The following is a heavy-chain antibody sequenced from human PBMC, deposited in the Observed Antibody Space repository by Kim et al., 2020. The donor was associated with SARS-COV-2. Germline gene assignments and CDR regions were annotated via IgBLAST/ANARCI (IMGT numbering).Heavy chain of an antibody. Sequence: GGSLRLSCAASGFTFSSYWMSWVRQAPGKGLEWVANIKQDGSEKYYVDSVKGRFTISRDNAKNSLYLQMNSLRAEDTAVYYCARVLAEAVADLYFDYWGQGTLVTVSS. CDR1: GFTFSSYW. D-gene: IGHD6-19*01. CDR3: ARVLAEAVADLYFDY. J-gene: IGHJ4*02. CDR2: IKQDGSEK. V-gene: IGHV3-7*01.